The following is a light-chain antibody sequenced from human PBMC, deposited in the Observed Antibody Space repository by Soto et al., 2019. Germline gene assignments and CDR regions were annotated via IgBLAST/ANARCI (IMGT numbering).Light chain of an antibody. CDR3: QQSYTTPRT. Sequence: DIQMTQSPSSLSASVGDRVTITCRASQSISTYLNWYQWKPGKAPKLLIYGASSLQSGVPSRFSGSGSGTDFTLTISSLQPEDFATYYCQQSYTTPRTFGQGTRVEIK. CDR1: QSISTY. V-gene: IGKV1-39*01. J-gene: IGKJ1*01. CDR2: GAS.